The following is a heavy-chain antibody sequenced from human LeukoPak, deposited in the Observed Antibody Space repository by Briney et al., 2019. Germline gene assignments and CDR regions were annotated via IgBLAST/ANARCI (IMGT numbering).Heavy chain of an antibody. V-gene: IGHV4-59*01. D-gene: IGHD3-16*02. CDR3: ARDSIVGGFAFDY. J-gene: IGHJ4*02. Sequence: PSETLSLTCAVYGGSFSSYYWSWIRQPPGKGLEWIGYIYYSGSTNYNPSLKSRVTISVDTSKNQFSLKLSSVTAADTAVYYCARDSIVGGFAFDYWGQGTLVTVSS. CDR2: IYYSGST. CDR1: GGSFSSYY.